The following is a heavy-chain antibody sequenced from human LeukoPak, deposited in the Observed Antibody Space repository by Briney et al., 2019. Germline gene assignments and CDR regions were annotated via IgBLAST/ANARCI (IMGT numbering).Heavy chain of an antibody. Sequence: SETLSLTCAGYGGSFSGYYWSWIRQPPGKGLEWIGEINHSGSTNYNPSLKSRVTISVDTSKNQFSLKLSSVTAADTAVYYCARGAGFDYWGQGTLVTVSS. CDR1: GGSFSGYY. CDR2: INHSGST. CDR3: ARGAGFDY. V-gene: IGHV4-34*01. J-gene: IGHJ4*02.